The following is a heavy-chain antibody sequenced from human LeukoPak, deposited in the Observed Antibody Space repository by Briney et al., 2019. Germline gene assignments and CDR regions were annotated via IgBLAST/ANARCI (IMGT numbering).Heavy chain of an antibody. V-gene: IGHV3-9*01. Sequence: GGSLRLSCAVSGISLSNYGMSWVRQAPGKGLEWVSGISWNSGSIGYADSVKGRFTISRDNAKNSLYLQMNSLRAEDTALYYCAKDITDYDILTGYYDYWGQGTLVTVSS. CDR3: AKDITDYDILTGYYDY. CDR2: ISWNSGSI. D-gene: IGHD3-9*01. J-gene: IGHJ4*02. CDR1: GISLSNYG.